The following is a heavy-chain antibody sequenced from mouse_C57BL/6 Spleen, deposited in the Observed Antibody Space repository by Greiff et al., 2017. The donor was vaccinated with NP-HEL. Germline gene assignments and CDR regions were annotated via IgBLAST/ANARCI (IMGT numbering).Heavy chain of an antibody. D-gene: IGHD1-1*01. CDR1: GFTFSSYA. Sequence: VQLQESGGGLVKPGGSLKLSCAASGFTFSSYAMSWVRQTPEKRLEWVATISDGGSYTYYPDNVKGRFTISRDHAKNNLYLQMSHLKSEDTAMYYYARDRNYGSSSFWYFDVWGTGTTVTVSS. J-gene: IGHJ1*03. CDR3: ARDRNYGSSSFWYFDV. V-gene: IGHV5-4*01. CDR2: ISDGGSYT.